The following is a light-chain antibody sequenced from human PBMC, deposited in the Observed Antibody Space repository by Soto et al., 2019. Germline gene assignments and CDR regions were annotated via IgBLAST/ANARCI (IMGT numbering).Light chain of an antibody. Sequence: DMAMTQSPATLSVSPGERATLSCRASQRISSNLAWYQQKPGQSPRLLIYGASTRATGVPARFSGSGSGTEFTLTISSLQSEDFAVYYCQQYNSWLPGLFTFGPGTKVDIK. CDR3: QQYNSWLPGLFT. J-gene: IGKJ3*01. CDR2: GAS. V-gene: IGKV3-15*01. CDR1: QRISSN.